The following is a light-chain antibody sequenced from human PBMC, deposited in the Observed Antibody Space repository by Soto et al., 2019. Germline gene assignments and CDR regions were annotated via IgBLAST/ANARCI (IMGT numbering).Light chain of an antibody. V-gene: IGLV1-40*01. CDR2: AND. J-gene: IGLJ2*01. Sequence: QSVLTQPPSVSGAPGQRVTISCTGSRSNLGAGYDVHWYQHLPGTAPKLFIYANDNRPSGVPDRFSGSKSDTSASLAITGLQAEDEADYYCQSWDSSLSAVVFGGGTQLTVL. CDR1: RSNLGAGYD. CDR3: QSWDSSLSAVV.